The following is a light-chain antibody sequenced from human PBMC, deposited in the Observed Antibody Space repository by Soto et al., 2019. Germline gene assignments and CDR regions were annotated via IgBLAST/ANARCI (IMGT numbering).Light chain of an antibody. V-gene: IGLV1-44*01. CDR2: TNN. CDR3: AAWDDSLNGVV. CDR1: SSNIGSNT. Sequence: QSVLTQPPSASGTPGQRVTNSCSGSSSNIGSNTVNWYQQLPGTAPKLLICTNNQRPSGVPDRFSGSKSGTSASLAISGLQSEDEADYYCAAWDDSLNGVVFGGGTKLTVL. J-gene: IGLJ2*01.